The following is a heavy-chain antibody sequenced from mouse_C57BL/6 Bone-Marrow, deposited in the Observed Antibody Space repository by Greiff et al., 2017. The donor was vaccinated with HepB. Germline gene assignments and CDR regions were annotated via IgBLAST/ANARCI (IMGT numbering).Heavy chain of an antibody. V-gene: IGHV5-4*01. CDR1: GFTFSSYA. Sequence: EVQLVESGGGLVKPGGSLKLSCAASGFTFSSYAMSWVRQTPEKRLEWVATISDGGSYTYYPDNVKGRFTISRDNAKNNLYLQMSHLKSEDTAMYYCARGGYYSDYWGQGTTLTVSS. J-gene: IGHJ2*01. CDR2: ISDGGSYT. CDR3: ARGGYYSDY.